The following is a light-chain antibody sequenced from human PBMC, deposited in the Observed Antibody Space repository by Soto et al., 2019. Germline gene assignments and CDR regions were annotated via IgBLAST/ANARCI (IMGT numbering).Light chain of an antibody. CDR1: QTVYSY. V-gene: IGKV3-11*01. CDR3: HQRYNWLS. CDR2: GAS. Sequence: IVLTQSPATLSLSPGERATLSCRARQTVYSYLSWYQHKPGQAPRLLIYGASKRATGIPARFSGSGSGTDFTLTISSLEHEDSAVYYCHQRYNWLSFGGGTKLEIK. J-gene: IGKJ4*01.